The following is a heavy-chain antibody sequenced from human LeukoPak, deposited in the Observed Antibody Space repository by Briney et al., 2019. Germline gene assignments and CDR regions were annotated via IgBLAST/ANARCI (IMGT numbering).Heavy chain of an antibody. CDR1: GYTLTELS. V-gene: IGHV1-24*01. Sequence: ASVTVSCKVSGYTLTELSMHWVRQAPGKGLEWMGGFDPEDGETIYAQKFQGRVTMTEDTSTDTAYMELSSLRSKDTAVYYCATARLTIFGVVSHFDYWGQGTLVTVSS. J-gene: IGHJ4*02. D-gene: IGHD3-3*01. CDR3: ATARLTIFGVVSHFDY. CDR2: FDPEDGET.